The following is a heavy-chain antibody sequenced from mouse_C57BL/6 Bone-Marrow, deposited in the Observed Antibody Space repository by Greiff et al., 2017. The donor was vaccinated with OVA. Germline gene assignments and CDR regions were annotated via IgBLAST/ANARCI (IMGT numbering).Heavy chain of an antibody. D-gene: IGHD2-4*01. CDR3: ARRGIYYDYRFDY. CDR1: GYTFTSYG. J-gene: IGHJ2*01. V-gene: IGHV1-81*01. Sequence: VQLQQSGAELARPGASVKLSCKASGYTFTSYGISWVKQRTGQGLEWIGEIYPRSGNTYYNEKFKGKATLTADKSSSTAYMELRSLTSEDSAVYFCARRGIYYDYRFDYWGQGTTLTVSS. CDR2: IYPRSGNT.